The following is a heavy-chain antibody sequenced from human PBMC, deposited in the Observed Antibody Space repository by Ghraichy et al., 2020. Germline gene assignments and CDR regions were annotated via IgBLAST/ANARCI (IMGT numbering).Heavy chain of an antibody. J-gene: IGHJ4*02. D-gene: IGHD3-22*01. CDR1: GGSISSSDYC. V-gene: IGHV4-39*02. Sequence: TLSLTCTVSGGSISSSDYCWGWVRQPPGKGLEWIGTINYSVNTYYNPSLRSRVTISVDTSKNQFSLKLSSVTAADTAVYYCAREYYSHSSGKTGDYWGQGTLVTVSS. CDR3: AREYYSHSSGKTGDY. CDR2: INYSVNT.